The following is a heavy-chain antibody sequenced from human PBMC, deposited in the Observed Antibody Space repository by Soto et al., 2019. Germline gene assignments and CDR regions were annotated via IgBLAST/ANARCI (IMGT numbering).Heavy chain of an antibody. CDR1: GFTFSSYS. CDR2: ISSSSSYI. Sequence: GGSLRLSCAASGFTFSSYSMNWVRQAPGKGLEWVSSISSSSSYIYYADSVKGRFTISRDNAKNSLYLQMNSLRAEDTAVYYCARDYLHDYGDYKSNWFDPWGQGTLVTVSS. CDR3: ARDYLHDYGDYKSNWFDP. D-gene: IGHD4-17*01. J-gene: IGHJ5*02. V-gene: IGHV3-21*01.